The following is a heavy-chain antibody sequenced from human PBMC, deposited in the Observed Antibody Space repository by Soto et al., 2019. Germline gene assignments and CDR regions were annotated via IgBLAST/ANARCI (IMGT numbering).Heavy chain of an antibody. D-gene: IGHD2-15*01. J-gene: IGHJ5*02. Sequence: SETLSLTCTVSGGSISSGDYYWSWIRQPPWKGLEWIGYIYYSGSTYYNPSLKSRVTIPVDTSKNQFSLKLSSVTAADTAVYYCAREATVAAKRRWFDPWGQGXPVTVYS. CDR2: IYYSGST. CDR3: AREATVAAKRRWFDP. CDR1: GGSISSGDYY. V-gene: IGHV4-30-4*01.